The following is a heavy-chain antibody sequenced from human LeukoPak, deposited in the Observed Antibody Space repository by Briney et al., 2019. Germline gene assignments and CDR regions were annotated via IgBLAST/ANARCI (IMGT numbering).Heavy chain of an antibody. D-gene: IGHD3-9*01. J-gene: IGHJ4*02. Sequence: SCPALLKPTQTLTLTCTFSGFSLSTSGMCVSWIRQPPAKALEWLARIDWDDDKYYSTSLQTRLTISKHTSKNQVVLTMTNMNPVDTATYYCARFLDWEYYFDYWGQGTLVTVSS. V-gene: IGHV2-70*11. CDR2: IDWDDDK. CDR1: GFSLSTSGMC. CDR3: ARFLDWEYYFDY.